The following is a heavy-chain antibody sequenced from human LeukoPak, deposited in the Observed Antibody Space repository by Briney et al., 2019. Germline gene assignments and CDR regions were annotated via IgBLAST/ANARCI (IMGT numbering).Heavy chain of an antibody. CDR2: IIPIFGTA. J-gene: IGHJ4*02. D-gene: IGHD5-12*01. CDR1: GGTFSSYA. Sequence: GASVKVSCKASGGTFSSYAISWVRQAPGQGLEWMGGIIPIFGTANYAQKSQGRVTITADESTSTAYMELSSLRSEDTAVYYCARDHYKGYSGYALPFDYWGQGTLVTVSS. V-gene: IGHV1-69*13. CDR3: ARDHYKGYSGYALPFDY.